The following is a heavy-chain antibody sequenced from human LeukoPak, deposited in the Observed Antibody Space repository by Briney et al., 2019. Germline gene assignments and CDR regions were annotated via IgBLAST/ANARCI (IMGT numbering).Heavy chain of an antibody. Sequence: TSETLSLTCTVSGGSISSYYWSWIRQPPGKGLEWIGYIYYSGSTNYNPSLKSRVTISVDTSKNQFSLKLSSVTAADTAAYYCARDVGDWVDPWGQGTLVTVSS. D-gene: IGHD2-15*01. V-gene: IGHV4-59*01. CDR1: GGSISSYY. CDR3: ARDVGDWVDP. J-gene: IGHJ5*02. CDR2: IYYSGST.